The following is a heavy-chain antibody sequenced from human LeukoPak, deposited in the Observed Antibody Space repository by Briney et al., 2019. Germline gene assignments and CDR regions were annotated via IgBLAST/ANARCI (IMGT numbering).Heavy chain of an antibody. V-gene: IGHV1-8*02. J-gene: IGHJ6*03. Sequence: ASVKVSCKASGYTFTSYGISWVRQAPGQGLEWMGWMNPNSGNTGYAQKFQGRVTMTRNTSISTAYMELSSLRSDDTAVYYCARGCSSTSCYYYMDVWGKGTTVTISS. CDR2: MNPNSGNT. CDR3: ARGCSSTSCYYYMDV. CDR1: GYTFTSYG. D-gene: IGHD2-2*01.